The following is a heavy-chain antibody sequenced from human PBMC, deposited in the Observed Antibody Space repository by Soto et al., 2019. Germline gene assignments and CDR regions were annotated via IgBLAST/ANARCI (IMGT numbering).Heavy chain of an antibody. J-gene: IGHJ4*02. Sequence: QLQMQESGPGLVKPSETLSLSCTVSGGSISSRTYYWGWIRQPPGKGLEWIGSIYYSGSTYYNPSLKSRVTISVDTSKNQFSLNLSSVPAADTAVYYCAAYCRSTSCYPDYFDYWGQGTLVTVSS. CDR1: GGSISSRTYY. CDR3: AAYCRSTSCYPDYFDY. V-gene: IGHV4-39*01. CDR2: IYYSGST. D-gene: IGHD2-2*01.